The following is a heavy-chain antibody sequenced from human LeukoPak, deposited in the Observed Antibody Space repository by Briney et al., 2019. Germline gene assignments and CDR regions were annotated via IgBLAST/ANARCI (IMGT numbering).Heavy chain of an antibody. CDR1: GGSINSYY. D-gene: IGHD3-10*01. CDR2: VYHSGST. Sequence: SETLSLTCSVSGGSINSYYWSWLRQPPGKGLEWIGCVYHSGSTNNNPSLKSRVTMSVDTSRNQFSLQLRSVTAADTAVYFCARLVRGKGFDYWGQGTLVTVSS. V-gene: IGHV4-59*01. J-gene: IGHJ4*02. CDR3: ARLVRGKGFDY.